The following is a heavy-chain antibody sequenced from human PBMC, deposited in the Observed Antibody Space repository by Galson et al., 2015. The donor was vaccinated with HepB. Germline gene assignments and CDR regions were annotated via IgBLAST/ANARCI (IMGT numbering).Heavy chain of an antibody. CDR3: ASIAVAGSIYGMDV. CDR1: GYTFIRYG. D-gene: IGHD6-19*01. J-gene: IGHJ6*02. V-gene: IGHV1-18*04. Sequence: SVKVSCKASGYTFIRYGISWVRQAPGQGLEWMGWISGYNGNTNYAQNFQGRVTMTTDTSTSTAYMELRSLRSDDTADYYYASIAVAGSIYGMDVWGQGTTVTVSS. CDR2: ISGYNGNT.